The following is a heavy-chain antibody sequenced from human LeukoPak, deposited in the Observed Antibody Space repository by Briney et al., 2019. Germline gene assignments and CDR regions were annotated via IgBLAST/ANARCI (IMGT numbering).Heavy chain of an antibody. Sequence: GGTLRLSCVAYVFTFSVYSKEWVRRARGKGLEGVSYISSSSSTIYYGVSVRGRFTISRDNAKNSLYLQMNSLRAEDTAVYYCAKGKDSVAGATNDYWGQGTLVTVSS. D-gene: IGHD6-19*01. J-gene: IGHJ4*02. V-gene: IGHV3-48*01. CDR2: ISSSSSTI. CDR3: AKGKDSVAGATNDY. CDR1: VFTFSVYS.